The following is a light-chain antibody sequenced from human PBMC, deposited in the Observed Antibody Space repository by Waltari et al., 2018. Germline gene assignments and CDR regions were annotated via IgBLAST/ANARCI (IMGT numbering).Light chain of an antibody. CDR2: EVT. J-gene: IGLJ2*01. Sequence: QSALTQPRSVSGSPGQSVTISCTGTSSDVGAYNYVSWYQQHPGKAPKLIVYEVTKRPSGVPDRFSGSKSGNTASLTISGLRAEDEADYHCSAYTGSHTLVVGGGTKLTV. CDR3: SAYTGSHTLV. V-gene: IGLV2-11*01. CDR1: SSDVGAYNY.